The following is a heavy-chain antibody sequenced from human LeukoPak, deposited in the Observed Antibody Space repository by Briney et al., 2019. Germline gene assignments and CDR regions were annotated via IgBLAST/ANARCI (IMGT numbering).Heavy chain of an antibody. J-gene: IGHJ6*02. CDR3: TRDLAAVPGPRMDV. CDR2: ISHDGSNK. V-gene: IGHV3-30-3*01. CDR1: GFTFSSYA. D-gene: IGHD6-19*01. Sequence: GGSLRLFCAASGFTFSSYAMHWVRQAPGKGLEWMAVISHDGSNKYYADSVKGRFTISRDNARNSLYLQMDSLRDDDTATYFCTRDLAAVPGPRMDVWGQGTTVTVSS.